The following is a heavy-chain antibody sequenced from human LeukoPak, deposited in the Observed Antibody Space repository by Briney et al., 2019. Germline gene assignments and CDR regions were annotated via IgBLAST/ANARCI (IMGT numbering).Heavy chain of an antibody. J-gene: IGHJ4*02. D-gene: IGHD3-22*01. Sequence: GGSLRLSCAASGFTFSSYSMNWVRQAPGKGLEWVSYISSSSTIYYADSVKGRFTISRDNAKNSLYLQMNSLRDEDTAVYYCATGYDGSGYYGGYFNYWGQGTLVTVSS. CDR1: GFTFSSYS. CDR2: ISSSSTI. CDR3: ATGYDGSGYYGGYFNY. V-gene: IGHV3-48*02.